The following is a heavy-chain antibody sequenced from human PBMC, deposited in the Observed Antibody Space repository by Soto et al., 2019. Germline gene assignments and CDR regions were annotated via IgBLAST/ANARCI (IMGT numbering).Heavy chain of an antibody. CDR3: ARHTNYGDFSFDY. CDR2: IYYSGST. Sequence: SETLSLTCTVSGGSISSSRYYWGWIRQPPGKGLEWIGSIYYSGSTYYNPSLKSRVTISVDTSKNQFSLKLSSVTAADTAVYYCARHTNYGDFSFDYWGQGTLVTVSS. D-gene: IGHD4-17*01. J-gene: IGHJ4*02. V-gene: IGHV4-39*01. CDR1: GGSISSSRYY.